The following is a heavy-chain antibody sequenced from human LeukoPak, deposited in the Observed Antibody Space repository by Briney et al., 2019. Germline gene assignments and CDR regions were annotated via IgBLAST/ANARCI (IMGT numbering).Heavy chain of an antibody. CDR3: ARGITIFGDGFDP. J-gene: IGHJ5*02. V-gene: IGHV4-30-2*01. CDR1: GGSISSGGYP. D-gene: IGHD3-3*01. Sequence: SETLSLTCAVSGGSISSGGYPWSWIRQPPGKGLEWIGYIYHSGSTYYNPSLKSRITISVDRAKNQFSLKLSSVTAADTAVYYCARGITIFGDGFDPWGQGTLVIVSS. CDR2: IYHSGST.